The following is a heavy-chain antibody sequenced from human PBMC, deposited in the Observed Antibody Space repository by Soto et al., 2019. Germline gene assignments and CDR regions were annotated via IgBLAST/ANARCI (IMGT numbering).Heavy chain of an antibody. D-gene: IGHD3-3*01. CDR3: ASIGYDFWSGYPDDARYYYYGMDV. CDR1: GGSISSSSYY. J-gene: IGHJ6*02. V-gene: IGHV4-39*01. CDR2: IYYSGST. Sequence: QLQLQESGPGLVKPSETLSLTCTVSGGSISSSSYYWGWIRQPPGKGLEWIGRIYYSGSTYYNPSLKSRVTISVDTSKNQFSLKLSSVTAADTAVYYCASIGYDFWSGYPDDARYYYYGMDVWGQGTTVTVSS.